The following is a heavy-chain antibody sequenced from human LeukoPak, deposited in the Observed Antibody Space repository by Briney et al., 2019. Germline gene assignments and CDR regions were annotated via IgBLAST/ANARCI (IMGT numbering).Heavy chain of an antibody. D-gene: IGHD1-7*01. J-gene: IGHJ3*02. CDR1: GFTFSSYE. Sequence: GGSLRLSCAASGFTFSSYEMNWVRQAPGKGLEWVSYISSSGSTIYYADSVKGRFTISRDNAKNSLYLQMNSLRAEDTAVYYCARGGLNFDAFDIWGQGTMVTVSS. V-gene: IGHV3-48*03. CDR2: ISSSGSTI. CDR3: ARGGLNFDAFDI.